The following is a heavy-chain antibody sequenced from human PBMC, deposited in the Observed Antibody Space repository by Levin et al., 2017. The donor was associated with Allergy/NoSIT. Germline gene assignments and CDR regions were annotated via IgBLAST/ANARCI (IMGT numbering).Heavy chain of an antibody. V-gene: IGHV1-69*13. J-gene: IGHJ6*02. CDR3: ARGTSYSSSWGNYYYYYGMDV. CDR1: GGTFSSYA. CDR2: IIPIFGTA. Sequence: SVKVSCKASGGTFSSYAISWVRQAPGQGLEWMGGIIPIFGTANYAQKFQGRVTITADESTSTAYMELSSLRSEDTAVYYCARGTSYSSSWGNYYYYYGMDVWGQGTTVTVSS. D-gene: IGHD6-6*01.